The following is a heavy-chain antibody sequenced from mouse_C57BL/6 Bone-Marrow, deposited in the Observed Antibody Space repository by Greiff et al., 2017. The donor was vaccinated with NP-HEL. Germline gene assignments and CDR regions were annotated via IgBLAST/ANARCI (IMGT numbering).Heavy chain of an antibody. D-gene: IGHD1-1*01. Sequence: QVQLQQSGAELARPGASVKLSCKASGYTFTSYGISWVKQRTGQGLEWIGEIYPRSGNTYYNEKFKGKAPMTADQSSSTAYMELLSLTSEDSAVYFCARYYYGSSFDYWGQGTTLTVSS. CDR3: ARYYYGSSFDY. V-gene: IGHV1-81*01. CDR2: IYPRSGNT. J-gene: IGHJ2*01. CDR1: GYTFTSYG.